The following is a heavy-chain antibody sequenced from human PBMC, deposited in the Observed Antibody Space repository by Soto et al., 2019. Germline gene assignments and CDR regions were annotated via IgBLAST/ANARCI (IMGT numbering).Heavy chain of an antibody. CDR1: WFSLTTPGLC. Sequence: SGPTLVNPTQTLTLTCSFSWFSLTTPGLCVSWIRQPPGEALEWLALIDWVDDKYYSPSLKTRLSISKDTSKNQVVLTMTNLDPVDTATYYCARKTIGNIDVFDVWGPGTMVTVSS. CDR2: IDWVDDK. V-gene: IGHV2-70*01. CDR3: ARKTIGNIDVFDV. D-gene: IGHD1-1*01. J-gene: IGHJ3*01.